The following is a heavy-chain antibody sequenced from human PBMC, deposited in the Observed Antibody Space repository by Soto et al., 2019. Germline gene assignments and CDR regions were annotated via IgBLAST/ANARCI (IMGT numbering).Heavy chain of an antibody. CDR2: IYWDDAK. CDR3: ARSPGCHY. V-gene: IGHV2-5*02. J-gene: IGHJ4*02. CDR1: GFSLSTSGVG. D-gene: IGHD6-19*01. Sequence: QITLKESGPTLVKPTQTLTLTCTFSGFSLSTSGVGVGWIRQPPGKALEWLALIYWDDAKRYSPSLKSRLTTTTDSSKNPMVLTITILYPVDTATYFWARSPGCHYSRQGTLVTLSS.